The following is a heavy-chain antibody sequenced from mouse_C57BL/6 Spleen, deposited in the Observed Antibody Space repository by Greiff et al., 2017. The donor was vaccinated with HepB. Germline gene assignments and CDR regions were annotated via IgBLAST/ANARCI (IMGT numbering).Heavy chain of an antibody. CDR1: GFSLTSYG. D-gene: IGHD1-1*01. CDR2: IWGGGST. V-gene: IGHV2-9*01. CDR3: AKRRYYGSSSYWYFDV. J-gene: IGHJ1*03. Sequence: VQLQQSGPGLVAPSQSLSITCTVSGFSLTSYGVDWVRQPPGKGLEWLGVIWGGGSTNYNSALMSRLSISKDNSKSQVFLKMNSLQTDDTAMYYGAKRRYYGSSSYWYFDVWGTGTTVTVSS.